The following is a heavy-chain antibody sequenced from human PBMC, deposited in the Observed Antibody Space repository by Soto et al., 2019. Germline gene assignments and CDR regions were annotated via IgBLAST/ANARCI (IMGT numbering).Heavy chain of an antibody. CDR3: ATSYGSGYRAFDY. D-gene: IGHD3-10*01. CDR1: GDTFSFYT. J-gene: IGHJ4*02. CDR2: VNPILSMS. V-gene: IGHV1-69*02. Sequence: QVQLVQSGAEVKKPGSSVKVSCTASGDTFSFYTINWVRQAPGLGLAWMGRVNPILSMSNYAQKFQCRVTMTADKATSTAYMELRSLRSADTAFYYCATSYGSGYRAFDYWGQGALVTVSS.